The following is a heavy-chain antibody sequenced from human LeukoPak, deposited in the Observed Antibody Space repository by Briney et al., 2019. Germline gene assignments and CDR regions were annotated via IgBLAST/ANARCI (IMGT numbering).Heavy chain of an antibody. CDR2: IYTSGST. D-gene: IGHD2-2*01. CDR3: ARGSHCSSTSCYDPGFDY. V-gene: IGHV4-4*07. CDR1: GVSISSYY. J-gene: IGHJ4*02. Sequence: SETLSLTCTVSGVSISSYYWSWLRQPAGKGLEWIGRIYTSGSTNYNPSLKSRVTMSVDTSKNQFSLKLSSVTAADTAVYYCARGSHCSSTSCYDPGFDYWGQGTLVTVSS.